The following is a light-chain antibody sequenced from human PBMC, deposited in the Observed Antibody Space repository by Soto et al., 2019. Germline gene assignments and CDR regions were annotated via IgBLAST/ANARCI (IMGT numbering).Light chain of an antibody. CDR2: EVS. CDR1: NSDIGTYNY. J-gene: IGLJ1*01. CDR3: SSYTSTSTLYG. V-gene: IGLV2-14*01. Sequence: QSVMTLPASVSGSTGKSITISCPGSNSDIGTYNYVSWYQQLPGKTPKLVISEVSNRPSGMSGRFSGSKSGNAASLTISGLQAEDEATYYFSSYTSTSTLYGFGPGTKVTVL.